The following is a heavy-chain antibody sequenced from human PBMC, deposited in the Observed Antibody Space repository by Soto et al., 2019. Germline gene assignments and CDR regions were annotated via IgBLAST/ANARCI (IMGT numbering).Heavy chain of an antibody. CDR2: ISSSSSYT. J-gene: IGHJ4*02. CDR3: ERDTDDFWSGSNPDY. D-gene: IGHD3-3*01. Sequence: GASLILSCASSGFTFSDYYMSWLRQAPGRGLEWVSYISSSSSYTNYADSVKGRFTISTDNAKNSLYLLMNSLRAEDTAVYYCERDTDDFWSGSNPDYWGQGTLVTGSS. V-gene: IGHV3-11*06. CDR1: GFTFSDYY.